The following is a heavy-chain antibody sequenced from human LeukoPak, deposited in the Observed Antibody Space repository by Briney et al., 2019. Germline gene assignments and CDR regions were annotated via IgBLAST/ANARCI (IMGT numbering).Heavy chain of an antibody. CDR1: GGSFSGYY. V-gene: IGHV4-34*01. J-gene: IGHJ4*02. CDR3: ARGNIVVVPAAIPYYFDY. CDR2: INHSGST. Sequence: SETLSLTCAVYGGSFSGYYWSWIRQPPGKGLEWIGEINHSGSTNYNPSLQSRVAISVDTSKNQFSLKLSSVTAADTAVYYCARGNIVVVPAAIPYYFDYWGQGTLVTVSS. D-gene: IGHD2-2*01.